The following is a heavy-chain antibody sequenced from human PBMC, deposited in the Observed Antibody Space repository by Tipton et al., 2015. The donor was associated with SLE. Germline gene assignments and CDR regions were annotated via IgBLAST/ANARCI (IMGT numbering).Heavy chain of an antibody. Sequence: SLRLSCAASGFTFNDYAMSWVRQAPGKGLEWVSVIYSGGGTSYADSVMGRFTISRDNSKNTLYLQMNSLRAEDTAVYYCARMPTGFPNWFDPWGQGTLVTVSS. D-gene: IGHD7-27*01. CDR2: IYSGGGT. CDR3: ARMPTGFPNWFDP. V-gene: IGHV3-23*03. J-gene: IGHJ5*02. CDR1: GFTFNDYA.